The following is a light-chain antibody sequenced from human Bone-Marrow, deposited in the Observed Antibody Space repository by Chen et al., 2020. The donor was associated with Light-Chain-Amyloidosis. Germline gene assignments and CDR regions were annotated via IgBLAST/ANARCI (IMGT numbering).Light chain of an antibody. Sequence: NFMLTQPHSVSESPGKTVIISCTRSSGSIATNYVQWYQQRPGSSPTTVIYEDDQRPSGVPDRFSGSIDRSDNSASLTISELMHEDEADYYCQSYQGSSQGVFGGVTKLTVL. CDR3: QSYQGSSQGV. V-gene: IGLV6-57*01. J-gene: IGLJ3*02. CDR1: SGSIATNY. CDR2: EDD.